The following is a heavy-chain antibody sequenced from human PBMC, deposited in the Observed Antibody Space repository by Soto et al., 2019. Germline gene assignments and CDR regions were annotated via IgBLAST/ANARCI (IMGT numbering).Heavy chain of an antibody. V-gene: IGHV2-5*02. Sequence: QITLNESGPTQVKPRQTLTLTCTFSGFSLTTSGVGVGWIRQSPGKVPEWLALIYWDDDKRYSPSLKSRLTTTKDTSKNQVVLTMADLDPADTATYYCAHRVLRTVFGLVTTTAIYFDFWGQGTPVAVSS. CDR1: GFSLTTSGVG. J-gene: IGHJ4*02. D-gene: IGHD3-3*01. CDR3: AHRVLRTVFGLVTTTAIYFDF. CDR2: IYWDDDK.